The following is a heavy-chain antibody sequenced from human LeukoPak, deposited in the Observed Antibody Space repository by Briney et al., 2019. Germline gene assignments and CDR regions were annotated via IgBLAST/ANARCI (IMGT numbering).Heavy chain of an antibody. J-gene: IGHJ4*02. CDR3: ASASSGSRDY. V-gene: IGHV3-30-3*01. CDR2: ISYDGSNK. CDR1: GFTFSSYA. Sequence: GGSLRLSCAASGFTFSSYAMHWVRQAPGKGLEWVAVISYDGSNKYYADSVKGRFTISRDNSKNTLYLRMNSLRAEDTAVYYCASASSGSRDYWGQGTLVTVSS. D-gene: IGHD1-26*01.